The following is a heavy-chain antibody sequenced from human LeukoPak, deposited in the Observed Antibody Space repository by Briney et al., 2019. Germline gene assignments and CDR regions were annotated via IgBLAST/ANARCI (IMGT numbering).Heavy chain of an antibody. J-gene: IGHJ5*02. CDR2: IIPILGIA. D-gene: IGHD5-24*01. CDR3: ARGGGWLQLMWFDP. Sequence: GASVKVSCKASGYTFTSYGISWVRQAPGQGLEWMGRIIPILGIANYAQKFQGRVTITADKSTSTAYMELSSLRSEDTAVYYCARGGGWLQLMWFDPWGQGTLVTVSS. CDR1: GYTFTSYG. V-gene: IGHV1-69*04.